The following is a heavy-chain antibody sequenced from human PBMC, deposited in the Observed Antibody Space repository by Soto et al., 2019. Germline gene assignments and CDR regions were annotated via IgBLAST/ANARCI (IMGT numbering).Heavy chain of an antibody. D-gene: IGHD6-19*01. V-gene: IGHV1-46*01. CDR3: ARVGVAGLYGMDV. Sequence: QVQLVQSGAEVKKPGASVKVSCKASGYTFTSYYMHWVRQAPGQGLEWMGIINPSGGSTSYALKFPGRVTMTRDTSTSTVYMELRSLRSEDTAVYYCARVGVAGLYGMDVWGQGTTVTVSS. J-gene: IGHJ6*02. CDR2: INPSGGST. CDR1: GYTFTSYY.